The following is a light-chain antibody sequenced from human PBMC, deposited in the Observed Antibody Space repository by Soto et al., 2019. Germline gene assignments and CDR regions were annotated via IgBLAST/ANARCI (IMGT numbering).Light chain of an antibody. CDR3: QQYNSYST. J-gene: IGKJ1*01. CDR1: QSISSW. Sequence: DIHMTQSPSTLSASVGDRVTITCRASQSISSWLAWYQQKPGKAPKLLIYDASSLESGVPSRFSGSGSGTEFTPTISSLQPDDFANYYCQQYNSYSTFGQGTKVDIK. CDR2: DAS. V-gene: IGKV1-5*01.